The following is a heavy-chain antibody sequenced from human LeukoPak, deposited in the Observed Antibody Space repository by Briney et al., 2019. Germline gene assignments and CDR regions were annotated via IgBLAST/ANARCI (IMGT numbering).Heavy chain of an antibody. Sequence: SQTLTLTCAISGDSFSSNSAAWNWIRQSPARGLEWLGSTYYRSKWYNDYAVSVKSRLTINPDTSQNQFSLQLKSVAPEDTAVYYCARGGAGGRAFDLWGQGTMVTVSS. V-gene: IGHV6-1*01. J-gene: IGHJ3*01. CDR3: ARGGAGGRAFDL. CDR1: GDSFSSNSAA. CDR2: TYYRSKWYN. D-gene: IGHD2-15*01.